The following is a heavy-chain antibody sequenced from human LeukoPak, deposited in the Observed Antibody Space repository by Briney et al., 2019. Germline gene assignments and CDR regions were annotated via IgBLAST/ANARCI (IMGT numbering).Heavy chain of an antibody. CDR3: AREWSGSYYSRSFDY. J-gene: IGHJ4*02. V-gene: IGHV3-74*01. CDR1: QFTFSSYA. CDR2: INSDGSST. Sequence: PGGSLRLSCAASQFTFSSYAMSWVRQAPGKGLVWVSRINSDGSSTSYADSVKGRFTISRDNAKNTLYLQMNSLRAEDTAVYYCAREWSGSYYSRSFDYWGQGTLVTVSS. D-gene: IGHD1-26*01.